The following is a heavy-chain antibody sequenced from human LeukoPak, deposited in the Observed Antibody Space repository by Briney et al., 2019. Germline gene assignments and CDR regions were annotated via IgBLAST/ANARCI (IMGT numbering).Heavy chain of an antibody. CDR1: GFTFSSYW. D-gene: IGHD1-7*01. V-gene: IGHV3-7*01. J-gene: IGHJ4*02. CDR3: AREGRWNYVQIAD. Sequence: GGALRLSCAASGFTFSSYWMSWVRQAPGKGLEWVANIKQDGSEKYYVDSVKGRFTISRDNAKNSLYLQMNSLRAEDTAVYYCAREGRWNYVQIADWGQGTLVTVSS. CDR2: IKQDGSEK.